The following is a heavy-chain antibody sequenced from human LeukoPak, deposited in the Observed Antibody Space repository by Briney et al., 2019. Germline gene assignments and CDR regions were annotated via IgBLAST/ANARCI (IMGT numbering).Heavy chain of an antibody. CDR2: ISEDGINK. CDR3: AKDREATASGTFDY. Sequence: GGSLRLSGAASGFTFSNYGMHCVRQAPGKGLEWVAGISEDGINKYYADSVKARFPISRDNSNNTLFLQMNSLRADDTAVYYCAKDREATASGTFDYWGQGALVSVSS. J-gene: IGHJ4*02. CDR1: GFTFSNYG. D-gene: IGHD6-13*01. V-gene: IGHV3-30*18.